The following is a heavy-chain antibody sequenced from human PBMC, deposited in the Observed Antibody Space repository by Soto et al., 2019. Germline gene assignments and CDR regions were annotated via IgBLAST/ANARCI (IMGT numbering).Heavy chain of an antibody. V-gene: IGHV1-69*13. CDR1: GGTFSSYA. Sequence: GASVKVSCKASGGTFSSYAISWVRQAPGQGLEWMGGIIPIFGTANYAQKFQGRVTITADESTSTAYMELSSLRSEDTAVYYCARVLMVRGVIAAFDIWGQGTMVTVSS. CDR3: ARVLMVRGVIAAFDI. D-gene: IGHD3-10*01. CDR2: IIPIFGTA. J-gene: IGHJ3*02.